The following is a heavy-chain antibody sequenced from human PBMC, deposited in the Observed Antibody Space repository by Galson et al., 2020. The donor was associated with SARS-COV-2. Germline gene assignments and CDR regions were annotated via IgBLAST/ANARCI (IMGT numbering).Heavy chain of an antibody. D-gene: IGHD5-12*01. CDR1: GFSLTTSGMG. J-gene: IGHJ4*02. Sequence: SGPTLVKPTQTLTLTCTFSGFSLTTSGMGVTWIRQPPGKSLEWLALLDWDNDNYYSTTLRTRLPSSGDTSKNQVFLTMTNMDPVDTATYYCARMADGYGGYDYGSSPFDYGGQGTLVTVSS. CDR3: ARMADGYGGYDYGSSPFDY. CDR2: LDWDNDN. V-gene: IGHV2-70*01.